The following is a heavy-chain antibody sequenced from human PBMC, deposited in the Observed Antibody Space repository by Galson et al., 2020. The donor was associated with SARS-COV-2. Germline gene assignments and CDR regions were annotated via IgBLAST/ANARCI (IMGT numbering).Heavy chain of an antibody. V-gene: IGHV4-61*01. Sequence: SQTLSLTCTVSGGSVSSGSYYWSWIRQPPGKGLEWIGYIYSRGSPNYNPSLKSRVTISVDTSKNQFSLKLSSVTAADPAVYYCAGSGLLLWFGECEEAFDIWGQGTMVTVSS. CDR3: AGSGLLLWFGECEEAFDI. D-gene: IGHD3-10*01. CDR2: IYSRGSP. CDR1: GGSVSSGSYY. J-gene: IGHJ3*02.